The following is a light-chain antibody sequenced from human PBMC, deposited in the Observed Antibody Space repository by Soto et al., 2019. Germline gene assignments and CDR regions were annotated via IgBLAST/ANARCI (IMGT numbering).Light chain of an antibody. CDR1: QSVSSTF. J-gene: IGKJ1*01. CDR3: QQYSSSPRGT. V-gene: IGKV3-20*01. CDR2: GAS. Sequence: DIVLTQSPGTLSLSPGERATLSCRASQSVSSTFFAWYQQKPGQAPRLLMFGASNRATGIPDRFSGSGSGTDFTLTISRLEPEDFAVYYCQQYSSSPRGTFGQGTKVEVK.